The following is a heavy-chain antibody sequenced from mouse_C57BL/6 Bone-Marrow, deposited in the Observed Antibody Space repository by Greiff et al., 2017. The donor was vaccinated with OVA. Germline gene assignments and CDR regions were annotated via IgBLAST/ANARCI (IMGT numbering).Heavy chain of an antibody. Sequence: VMLVESGPGLVQPSQSLSITCTVSGFSLTSYGVHWVRQSPGKGLEWLGVIWSGGSTDYNAAFISRLSISKDNSKSQVFFKMNSLQADDTAIYYCARGNGSRETWFAYWGQGTLVTVSA. J-gene: IGHJ3*01. D-gene: IGHD1-1*01. CDR2: IWSGGST. CDR1: GFSLTSYG. V-gene: IGHV2-2*01. CDR3: ARGNGSRETWFAY.